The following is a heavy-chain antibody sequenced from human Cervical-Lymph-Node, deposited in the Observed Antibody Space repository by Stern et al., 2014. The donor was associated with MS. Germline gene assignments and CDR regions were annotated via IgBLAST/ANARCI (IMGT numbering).Heavy chain of an antibody. CDR1: GYTFSGSY. CDR2: INTNRGGT. CDR3: ARVRRRYCSDDTCYESGLGY. V-gene: IGHV1-2*02. J-gene: IGHJ4*02. D-gene: IGHD2-15*01. Sequence: VQLVESGAAVKKPGASVKVSCKASGYTFSGSYIHWVRQAPGEGLEWMGWINTNRGGTDYAPKFQGRVTMARDTSISTAYMELSRLRSDDTAVYYWARVRRRYCSDDTCYESGLGYWGQGTLVTVSS.